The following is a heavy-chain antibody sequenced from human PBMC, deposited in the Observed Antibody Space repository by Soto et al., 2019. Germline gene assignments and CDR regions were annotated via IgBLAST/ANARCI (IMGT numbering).Heavy chain of an antibody. D-gene: IGHD3-22*01. Sequence: QVQLQESGPGLVKPSQTVSLTCTVSGDSITSGGHYWSWIRQHPGKGLEWIGYIYFSGDANYNPSLRSRVSLSIDMSDNQFSLTLTSVTAADTAIYFCARTNYYASSGDYVGLDYWGQGILVTVSS. CDR1: GDSITSGGHY. CDR2: IYFSGDA. CDR3: ARTNYYASSGDYVGLDY. V-gene: IGHV4-31*03. J-gene: IGHJ4*02.